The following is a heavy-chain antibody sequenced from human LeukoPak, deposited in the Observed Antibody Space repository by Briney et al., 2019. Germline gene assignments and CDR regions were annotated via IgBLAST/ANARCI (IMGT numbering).Heavy chain of an antibody. J-gene: IGHJ3*02. CDR2: IKQDGSEK. Sequence: GGSLGLSCAASGFTFSSYWMSWVRQAPGKGLEWVANIKQDGSEKYYVDSVKGRFTTSRDNAKNTLYLQMNSLRAEDTAAYYCAKGEGGYDSSGYYRDDGFDIWGQGTMVTVSS. CDR1: GFTFSSYW. CDR3: AKGEGGYDSSGYYRDDGFDI. V-gene: IGHV3-7*03. D-gene: IGHD3-22*01.